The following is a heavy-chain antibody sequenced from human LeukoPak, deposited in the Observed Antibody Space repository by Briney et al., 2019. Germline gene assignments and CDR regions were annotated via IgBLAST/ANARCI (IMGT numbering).Heavy chain of an antibody. V-gene: IGHV1-2*02. CDR1: GYTFTSYY. Sequence: GASVKVSCKASGYTFTSYYMHWVRQAPGQGLEWLGWINPSSGGTNYVQKFQGRVTMTRDPSISTAYMELSSLRSDDTAVYYCARVGEGLDYWGQGTLVTVSS. CDR2: INPSSGGT. D-gene: IGHD3-10*01. J-gene: IGHJ4*02. CDR3: ARVGEGLDY.